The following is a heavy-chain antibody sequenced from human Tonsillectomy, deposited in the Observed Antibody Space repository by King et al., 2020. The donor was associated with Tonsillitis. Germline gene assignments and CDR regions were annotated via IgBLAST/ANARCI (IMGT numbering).Heavy chain of an antibody. V-gene: IGHV5-51*03. CDR2: IYPGDSEP. D-gene: IGHD5-12*01. CDR3: ARLVSGGYAQFDY. J-gene: IGHJ4*02. CDR1: GYNFASYW. Sequence: VQLVQSGAEVKKPGESLKISCKGSGYNFASYWIDWVRQMPGKGLESMGIIYPGDSEPRYSPSFQGQVTISVDKSISTAYLQWSSLKASDTAMYYCARLVSGGYAQFDYWGQGTLVTVSS.